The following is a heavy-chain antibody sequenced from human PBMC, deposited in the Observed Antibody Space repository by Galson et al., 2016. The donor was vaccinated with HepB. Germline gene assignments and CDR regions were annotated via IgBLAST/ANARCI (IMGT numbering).Heavy chain of an antibody. CDR3: ARDMNWGLDY. J-gene: IGHJ4*02. V-gene: IGHV3-48*02. CDR1: GFTFSAYP. Sequence: SLRLSCAASGFTFSAYPMNWVRQAPGKGLEWVSHINHDSSAMNYALSMKDRFTISRDNANNSLFLRMDSLSDEDTAVYYCARDMNWGLDYWGQGILVTVSS. D-gene: IGHD3-16*01. CDR2: INHDSSAM.